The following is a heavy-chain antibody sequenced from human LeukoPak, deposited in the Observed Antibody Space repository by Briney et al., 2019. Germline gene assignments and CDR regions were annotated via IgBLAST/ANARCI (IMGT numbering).Heavy chain of an antibody. Sequence: GGSLRLSCAASGFTVSSNYMSWARQAPGKGLEWVAYIRQDSNERYYLDSVKGRFTISRDNAKNSLYLQMNSLRVEDTAVYYCARGRTADNWGQGTLVTVSS. V-gene: IGHV3-7*01. CDR2: IRQDSNER. CDR3: ARGRTADN. CDR1: GFTVSSNY. J-gene: IGHJ4*02.